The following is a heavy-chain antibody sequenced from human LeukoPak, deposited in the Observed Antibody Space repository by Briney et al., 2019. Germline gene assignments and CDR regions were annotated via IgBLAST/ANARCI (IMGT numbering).Heavy chain of an antibody. D-gene: IGHD5-18*01. V-gene: IGHV3-23*01. Sequence: GGSLRLSCAASGFTFSSYAMSWVRQAPGKGLEWVSAISGSGGSTYYADSVKGRFTISRDNSKNTLYLQMNSLRAEDTAVYYCAKATPSSSYGYYDAFDIWGQGTMVTVSS. CDR1: GFTFSSYA. CDR3: AKATPSSSYGYYDAFDI. CDR2: ISGSGGST. J-gene: IGHJ3*02.